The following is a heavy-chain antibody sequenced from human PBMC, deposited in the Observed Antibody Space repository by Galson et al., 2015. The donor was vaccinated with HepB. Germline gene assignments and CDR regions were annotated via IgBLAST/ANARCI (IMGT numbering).Heavy chain of an antibody. CDR3: AKGATTSFTPGGY. CDR1: GYTFTADY. D-gene: IGHD4-17*01. CDR2: MNPYSGAA. Sequence: QSGAEVKEPGASVKVSCKASGYTFTADYMHWVRQAPGQGLEWMGCMNPYSGAAHYAQKFEGRVTMTRDTSTRTGYMELSRLTSDDTAMYYCAKGATTSFTPGGYWGQGTLVTVSS. J-gene: IGHJ4*02. V-gene: IGHV1-2*02.